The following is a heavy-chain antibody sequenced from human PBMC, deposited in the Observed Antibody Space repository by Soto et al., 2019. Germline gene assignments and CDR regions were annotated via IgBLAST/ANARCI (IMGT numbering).Heavy chain of an antibody. V-gene: IGHV3-48*01. CDR2: ISSSSSTI. Sequence: QPGGSLRLSCAASGFTFSSYSMNWVRQAPGKGLEWVSYISSSSSTIYYADSVKGRFTISRDNAKNSLYLQMNSLRAEDTAVYYCARDGGYSYGPFDYWGQGTLVTDSS. J-gene: IGHJ4*02. CDR3: ARDGGYSYGPFDY. D-gene: IGHD5-18*01. CDR1: GFTFSSYS.